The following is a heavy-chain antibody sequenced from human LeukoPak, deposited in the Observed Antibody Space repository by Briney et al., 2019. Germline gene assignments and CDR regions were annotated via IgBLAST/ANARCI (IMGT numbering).Heavy chain of an antibody. Sequence: GLSLRLPCAASGFTFSSNWMHWVRHAPAKGLVWVSRISNDGSITTYADSVKGRFTISRDNAKNTLYLQMSSLRAEDTAVYYCATSMAGFNWFDPWGQGTLVTVSS. D-gene: IGHD6-19*01. CDR2: ISNDGSIT. CDR1: GFTFSSNW. J-gene: IGHJ5*02. CDR3: ATSMAGFNWFDP. V-gene: IGHV3-74*03.